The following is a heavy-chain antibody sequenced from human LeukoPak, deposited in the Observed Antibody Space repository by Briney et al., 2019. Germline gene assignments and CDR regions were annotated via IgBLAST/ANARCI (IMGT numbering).Heavy chain of an antibody. CDR1: GGSINSSSYY. CDR3: ARASYSYDINGWVPFDY. Sequence: SETLSLTCTVSGGSINSSSYYWGWIRQPPGKGLEWIGSIYYSGSTYYNPSLKSRVTISVDTSKNQFSLRLSSVTAADTAVYYCARASYSYDINGWVPFDYWGQGTLVTVSS. V-gene: IGHV4-39*07. CDR2: IYYSGST. D-gene: IGHD3-22*01. J-gene: IGHJ4*02.